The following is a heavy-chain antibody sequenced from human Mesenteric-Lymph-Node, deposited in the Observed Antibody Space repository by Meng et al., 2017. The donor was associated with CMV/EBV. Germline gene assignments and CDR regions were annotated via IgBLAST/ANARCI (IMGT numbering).Heavy chain of an antibody. CDR3: ARDHRTNDNHYYYYGLDV. J-gene: IGHJ6*02. CDR2: IYYSGGT. CDR1: GDSIINSDYH. Sequence: SETLSLTCTVSGDSIINSDYHWGWIRQPPGKGLEWIARIYYSGGTYYNPSLTSRVTVSVDTSKNQFSLKLNSVTAADTAVYYCARDHRTNDNHYYYYGLDVWGRGTTVTVSS. D-gene: IGHD1-1*01. V-gene: IGHV4-39*07.